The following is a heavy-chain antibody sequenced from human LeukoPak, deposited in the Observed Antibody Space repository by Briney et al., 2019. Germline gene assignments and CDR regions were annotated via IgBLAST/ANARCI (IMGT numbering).Heavy chain of an antibody. Sequence: SGPTLVKPAQTLTLTCTFSGFSLSTSGVGVGWIRQPPGKALEWLALMYWDDDKRYSPSLKSRPTITKDTSKNPVVLTMTNMDPVDTATYYCAQRRRYYDILTGYSKGRNWFDPWGQGTLVTVSS. J-gene: IGHJ5*02. D-gene: IGHD3-9*01. CDR1: GFSLSTSGVG. V-gene: IGHV2-5*02. CDR2: MYWDDDK. CDR3: AQRRRYYDILTGYSKGRNWFDP.